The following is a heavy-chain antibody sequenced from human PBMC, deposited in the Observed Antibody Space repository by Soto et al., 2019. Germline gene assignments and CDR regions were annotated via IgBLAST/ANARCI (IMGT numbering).Heavy chain of an antibody. D-gene: IGHD2-15*01. CDR3: ARANPGYCSGGSCFSSYYYYGIDV. CDR1: GFTFSSYG. CDR2: IWYDGSNE. V-gene: IGHV3-33*01. Sequence: QVQLVESGGGVVQPGRSLTLSCAASGFTFSSYGMHWVRQAAGKGLEWVAVIWYDGSNEYYADSVKSRFTISKDNSKNTLYLQTNSLRAEDTAVYYCARANPGYCSGGSCFSSYYYYGIDVWGQGTTVTVSS. J-gene: IGHJ6*02.